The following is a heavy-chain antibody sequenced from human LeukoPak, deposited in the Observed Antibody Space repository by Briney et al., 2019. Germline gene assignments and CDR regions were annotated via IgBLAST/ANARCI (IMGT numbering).Heavy chain of an antibody. CDR3: ARDSAYGGNSRYFDY. D-gene: IGHD4-23*01. CDR2: IIPIFGIA. J-gene: IGHJ4*02. V-gene: IGHV1-69*04. CDR1: GGTFSSYA. Sequence: SVKVSGKASGGTFSSYAISWVRQAPGQGLEWMGRIIPIFGIANYAQKFQGRVTITADKSTSTAYMELSSLRSEDTAVYYCARDSAYGGNSRYFDYWGQGTLVTVSS.